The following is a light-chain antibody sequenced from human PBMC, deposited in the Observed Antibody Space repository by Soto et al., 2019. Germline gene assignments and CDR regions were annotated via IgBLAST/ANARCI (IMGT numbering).Light chain of an antibody. V-gene: IGLV2-14*01. CDR2: DVS. J-gene: IGLJ2*01. Sequence: QSALTQPASVSGSPGQSITISCTGTSSDVCGYNYVSWYQQHPGKAPKLMIYDVSNRPSGVSNRFSGSKSGNTASLTISGLQAEDEADYYCSSYTSSSTIVGFGGGTKLTVL. CDR1: SSDVCGYNY. CDR3: SSYTSSSTIVG.